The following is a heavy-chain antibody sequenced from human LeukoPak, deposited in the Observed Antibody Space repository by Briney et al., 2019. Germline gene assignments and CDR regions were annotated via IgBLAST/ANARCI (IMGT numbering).Heavy chain of an antibody. V-gene: IGHV4-59*06. CDR3: AKCYRLYYDSSDSFDY. CDR2: IYYSGST. CDR1: GGSLSSYY. D-gene: IGHD3-22*01. J-gene: IGHJ4*02. Sequence: PSETLSLTCTVSGGSLSSYYWSWIRQPPGKGLEWIGYIYYSGSTYYNPSLKSRVTISVDTSKNQFSLKLSSVTAADTAVYYCAKCYRLYYDSSDSFDYWGQGTLVTVSS.